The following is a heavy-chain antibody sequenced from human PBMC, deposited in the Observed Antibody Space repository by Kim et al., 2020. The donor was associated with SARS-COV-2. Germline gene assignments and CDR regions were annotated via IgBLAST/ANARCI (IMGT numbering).Heavy chain of an antibody. V-gene: IGHV4-39*01. CDR1: GGSLSSSVYY. Sequence: SETLSLTCTVSGGSLSSSVYYWGWIRQPPGKGLEWIGTVYYSGSTSYNPSLESRVTVSVDTSKNQFSLKLSSVTAADTAVYYCASHPPNFDFSTGYEWPIFDNWGQGTRVTVSS. D-gene: IGHD3-3*01. J-gene: IGHJ4*02. CDR3: ASHPPNFDFSTGYEWPIFDN. CDR2: VYYSGST.